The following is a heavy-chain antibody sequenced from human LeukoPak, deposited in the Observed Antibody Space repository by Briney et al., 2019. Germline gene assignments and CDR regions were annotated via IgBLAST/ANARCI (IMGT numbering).Heavy chain of an antibody. V-gene: IGHV1-18*01. D-gene: IGHD3-10*01. J-gene: IGHJ6*02. CDR2: ISAYNGNT. CDR3: AREPPMVRGVILGMDV. CDR1: GYTFTSYD. Sequence: GASVKVSCKASGYTFTSYDINWVRQATGQVLEWMGWISAYNGNTNYAQKLQGRVTMTTDTSTSTAYMELRSLRSDDTAVYYCAREPPMVRGVILGMDVWGQGTTVTVSS.